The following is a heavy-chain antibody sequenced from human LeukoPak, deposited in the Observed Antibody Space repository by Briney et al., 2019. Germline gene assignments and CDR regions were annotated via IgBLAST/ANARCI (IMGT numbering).Heavy chain of an antibody. CDR3: ARNVESAYYDFGDGMDV. CDR2: ISYHESNK. CDR1: GVTFSNYS. Sequence: PGRSLRLSCTASGVTFSNYSLYWVRQAPGKGLECVAVISYHESNKYYADSVKGRFTISRDNSKDTLFLQMNSLRAEDTAVYYCARNVESAYYDFGDGMDVWGQGTTVTVSS. V-gene: IGHV3-30-3*01. J-gene: IGHJ6*02. D-gene: IGHD3-3*01.